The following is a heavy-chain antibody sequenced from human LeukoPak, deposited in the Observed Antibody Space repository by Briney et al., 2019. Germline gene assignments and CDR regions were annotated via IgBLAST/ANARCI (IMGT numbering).Heavy chain of an antibody. CDR1: GYTFTSYD. CDR3: ARMSVAGTNNWFDT. D-gene: IGHD6-19*01. V-gene: IGHV1-8*01. J-gene: IGHJ5*02. CDR2: MNPNSGNT. Sequence: GASVQVSCKASGYTFTSYDINWVRQATGQGLEWMGWMNPNSGNTGCAQKFQGRVTMTRNTSISTAYMELSSLRSEDTAVYYCARMSVAGTNNWFDTWGQGTLITVSS.